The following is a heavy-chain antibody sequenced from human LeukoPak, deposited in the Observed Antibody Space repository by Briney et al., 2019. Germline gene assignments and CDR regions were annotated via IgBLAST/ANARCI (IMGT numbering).Heavy chain of an antibody. J-gene: IGHJ5*02. CDR1: GFTFSSYN. V-gene: IGHV3-21*01. Sequence: GGSLRLSCAASGFTFSSYNMNWVRLAPGKGLEWVSSISLSSGYIYYADSVKGRFTISRDNAKNSLYLQMNSLRAEDTAVYYCARDLLAPPDCSGGSCYLRGHWFDPWGQGTLVTVSS. D-gene: IGHD2-15*01. CDR2: ISLSSGYI. CDR3: ARDLLAPPDCSGGSCYLRGHWFDP.